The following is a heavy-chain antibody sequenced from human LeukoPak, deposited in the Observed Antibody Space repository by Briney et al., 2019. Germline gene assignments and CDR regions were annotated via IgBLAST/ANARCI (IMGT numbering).Heavy chain of an antibody. Sequence: GGSLRLSCAASGFTFSSYAMSWVRQAPGKGLEWVSAISGSGDSTYYGDSVKGRFTISRDNSKNTLYLQMNSLRAEGTAVYYCAKTRPLDSSSWSHGDYWGQGTLVTVSS. J-gene: IGHJ4*02. CDR2: ISGSGDST. CDR1: GFTFSSYA. V-gene: IGHV3-23*01. CDR3: AKTRPLDSSSWSHGDY. D-gene: IGHD6-13*01.